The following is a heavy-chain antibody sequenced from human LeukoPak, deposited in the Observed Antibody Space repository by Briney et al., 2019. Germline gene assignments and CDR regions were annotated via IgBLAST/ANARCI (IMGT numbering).Heavy chain of an antibody. D-gene: IGHD2-15*01. J-gene: IGHJ5*02. CDR2: INPNSGGT. CDR3: ARDLDHNVGYCSGGSCYDNWFDP. V-gene: IGHV1-2*02. CDR1: GYTFTDYY. Sequence: ASVKVSCKASGYTFTDYYMHWVRQAPGQGLEWMGWINPNSGGTNYAQKFQGRVTMTRDTSISTAYMELSRLRSDDTAVYYCARDLDHNVGYCSGGSCYDNWFDPWGQGTLVTVSS.